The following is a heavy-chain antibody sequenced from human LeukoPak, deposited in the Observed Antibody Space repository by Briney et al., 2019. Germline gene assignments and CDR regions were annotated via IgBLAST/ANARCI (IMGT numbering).Heavy chain of an antibody. CDR3: ARISAMARKNYYYYMDV. J-gene: IGHJ6*03. V-gene: IGHV4-34*01. D-gene: IGHD5-18*01. Sequence: SETLSLTCAVYGGSFSGYYWSWIRQPPGKGLEWIGEINHSGSTNYNPSLKSRVTISVDTSKNQFSLKLSSVTAADTAVYYCARISAMARKNYYYYMDVWGKGTTVTISS. CDR1: GGSFSGYY. CDR2: INHSGST.